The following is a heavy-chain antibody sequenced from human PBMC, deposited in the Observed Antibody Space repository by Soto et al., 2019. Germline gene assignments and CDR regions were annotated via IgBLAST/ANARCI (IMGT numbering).Heavy chain of an antibody. J-gene: IGHJ4*02. D-gene: IGHD3-10*01. CDR1: GDTFSRYS. Sequence: QVQLVQSGAEVKKPGSSVKVSCTASGDTFSRYSLSWVRQAPGQGPEWMGRIIPMLGMADYAQKFQGRVSITADKSTSTVYMFLSSLRSEDTAVYYCATSYGSGNAHFDYWGQGSLVTVSS. V-gene: IGHV1-69*02. CDR2: IIPMLGMA. CDR3: ATSYGSGNAHFDY.